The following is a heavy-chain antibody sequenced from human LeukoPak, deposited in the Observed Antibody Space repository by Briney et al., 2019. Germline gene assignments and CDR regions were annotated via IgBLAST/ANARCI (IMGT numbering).Heavy chain of an antibody. D-gene: IGHD5-18*01. CDR2: ISSSGST. J-gene: IGHJ4*02. CDR1: GDSISSGDYY. CDR3: ARAQGYSYGTSLFSLDY. V-gene: IGHV4-61*02. Sequence: PSETLSLTCTVSGDSISSGDYYWSWIRQPAGKGLEWIGRISSSGSTNYNPSLKSRVTISVDTSKNQFSLKLSSVTAADTAVYYCARAQGYSYGTSLFSLDYWGQGTLVTVSS.